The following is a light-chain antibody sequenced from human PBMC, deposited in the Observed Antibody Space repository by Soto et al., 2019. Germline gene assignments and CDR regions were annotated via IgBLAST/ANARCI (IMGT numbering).Light chain of an antibody. V-gene: IGKV3-20*01. J-gene: IGKJ1*01. Sequence: EIGLTQSPGTLSRSPGERATLSWGASQSVSNNYLAWYQQKPGQAPRLLIYGASNRATGIPDRLSGSASGTDFTLTISGLEPEDSAVYYCQQYGSSGTFGQGTKVDIK. CDR2: GAS. CDR3: QQYGSSGT. CDR1: QSVSNNY.